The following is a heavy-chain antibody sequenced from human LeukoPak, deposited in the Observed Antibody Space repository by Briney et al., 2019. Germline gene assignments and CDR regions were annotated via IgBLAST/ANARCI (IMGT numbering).Heavy chain of an antibody. CDR1: GGSISSGDYY. CDR3: ARVTGDRLLAGFDY. V-gene: IGHV4-30-4*08. J-gene: IGHJ4*02. CDR2: IYYSGST. Sequence: SETLSLTCTVSGGSISSGDYYWSWIRQPPGKGLEWIGYIYYSGSTYYNPSLKSRVTISVDTSKNQFSLKLSSVTAADTAVYYCARVTGDRLLAGFDYWGQGTLVTVSS. D-gene: IGHD7-27*01.